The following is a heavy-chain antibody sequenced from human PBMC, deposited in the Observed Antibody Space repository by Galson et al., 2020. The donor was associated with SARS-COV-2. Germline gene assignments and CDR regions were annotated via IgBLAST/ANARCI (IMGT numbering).Heavy chain of an antibody. D-gene: IGHD6-13*01. Sequence: GESLKISCAASGLTLRDYYMSWIRQAPGKGLEWVSYINSSGTTIYYADSVKGRFTMSRDNAKNSLYLQMNSLRAEDTAVYYCAREVRSSNSDAFDIWGQGTMVAVSS. CDR3: AREVRSSNSDAFDI. CDR1: GLTLRDYY. CDR2: INSSGTTI. V-gene: IGHV3-11*04. J-gene: IGHJ3*02.